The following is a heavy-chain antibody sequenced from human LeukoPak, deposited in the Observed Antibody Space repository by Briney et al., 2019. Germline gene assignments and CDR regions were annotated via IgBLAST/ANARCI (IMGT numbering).Heavy chain of an antibody. CDR1: GGSISSYY. D-gene: IGHD3-3*01. Sequence: PSETLSLTCTVSGGSISSYYWSWTRQPPGKGLEWIGYIYYSGSTNYNPSLKSRVTISVDTSKNQFSLKLSSVTAADTAVYYCARQFTIFYGMDVWGQGTTVTVSS. J-gene: IGHJ6*02. CDR2: IYYSGST. CDR3: ARQFTIFYGMDV. V-gene: IGHV4-59*08.